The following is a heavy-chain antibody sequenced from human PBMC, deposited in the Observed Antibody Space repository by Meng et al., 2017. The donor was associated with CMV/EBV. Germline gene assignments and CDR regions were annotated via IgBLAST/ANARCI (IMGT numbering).Heavy chain of an antibody. CDR2: IYWDDDT. V-gene: IGHV2-5*02. CDR1: RCSLSTSGVC. Sequence: ITLNRSCPPLVYPTPTLTLTSTCSRCSLSTSGVCVGWIRQPPGKSLEWLALIYWDDDTRYSPSLKSRLTITKDTSKNQVVLTMTNMDPVDTATYYCARIAAAGRFDYWGQGTLVTVSS. D-gene: IGHD6-13*01. J-gene: IGHJ4*02. CDR3: ARIAAAGRFDY.